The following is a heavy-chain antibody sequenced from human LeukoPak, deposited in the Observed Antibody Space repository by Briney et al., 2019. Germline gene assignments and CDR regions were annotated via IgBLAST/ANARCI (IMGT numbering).Heavy chain of an antibody. CDR3: AKVDYGDYEGASNWFDP. V-gene: IGHV3-30*18. CDR1: GLTFSSYG. Sequence: GRSLRLSCAASGLTFSSYGMHWVRQAPGKGLEWVAVISYDGSNKYYADSVKGRFTISRDNSKNTLYLQMNSLRAEDTAVYYCAKVDYGDYEGASNWFDPWGQGTLVTVSS. D-gene: IGHD4-17*01. CDR2: ISYDGSNK. J-gene: IGHJ5*02.